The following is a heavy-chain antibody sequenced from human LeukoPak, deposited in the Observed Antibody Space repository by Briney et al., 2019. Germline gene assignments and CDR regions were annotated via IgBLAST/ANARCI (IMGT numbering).Heavy chain of an antibody. CDR3: AREDGIAAATTYFDY. Sequence: SQTLSLTCAISGDSVSSDSAAWNWIRQSPSRGLEWLGRTYYRSKWYNDYAVSVKSRITINPDTSKNQFSLQLNSVTPEDTAVYYCAREDGIAAATTYFDYWGQGTLVTVSS. J-gene: IGHJ4*02. CDR1: GDSVSSDSAA. CDR2: TYYRSKWYN. V-gene: IGHV6-1*01. D-gene: IGHD6-13*01.